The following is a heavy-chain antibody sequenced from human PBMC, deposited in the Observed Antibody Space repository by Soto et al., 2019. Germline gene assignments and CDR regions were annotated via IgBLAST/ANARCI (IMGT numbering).Heavy chain of an antibody. Sequence: QVQLVQSGAEVKKPGSSVKVSCKASGGPFSNDIITWVRQAPGQGLEWMGRFIPLLNTATYAQKFQGRLTITADRSTGTAYMELNSLKSEDTAVYYCARDSPIGSTFSGYDAIDYWGQGTLVTVSS. CDR2: FIPLLNTA. CDR1: GGPFSNDI. D-gene: IGHD6-25*01. CDR3: ARDSPIGSTFSGYDAIDY. J-gene: IGHJ4*02. V-gene: IGHV1-69*08.